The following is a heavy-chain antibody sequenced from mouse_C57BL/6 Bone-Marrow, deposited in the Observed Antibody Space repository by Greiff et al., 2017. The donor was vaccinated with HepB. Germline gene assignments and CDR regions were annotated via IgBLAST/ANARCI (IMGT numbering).Heavy chain of an antibody. J-gene: IGHJ3*01. D-gene: IGHD4-1*01. V-gene: IGHV1-64*01. Sequence: QVQLQQPGAELVKPGASVKLSCKASGYTFTSYWMHWVKQRPGQGLEWIGMIHPNSGSTNYNEKFKSKATLTVDKSSSTAYMQLSSLTSEDSAVYYCGGRGNWGGSWFAYWGQGTLVTVSA. CDR3: GGRGNWGGSWFAY. CDR1: GYTFTSYW. CDR2: IHPNSGST.